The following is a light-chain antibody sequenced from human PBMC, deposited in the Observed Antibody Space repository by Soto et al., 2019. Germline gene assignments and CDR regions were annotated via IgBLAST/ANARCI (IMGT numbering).Light chain of an antibody. CDR1: QSISSW. J-gene: IGKJ1*01. V-gene: IGKV1-5*03. CDR3: HQYNSYSEA. Sequence: DIQMTQSPSTLSASVGDRVTITCRASQSISSWLAWYQQKPGKAPKLLINRASSLTSGVPSKFSGNGSGTEFTLTISSLQPDDFATYYCHQYNSYSEAFGQGTKVELK. CDR2: RAS.